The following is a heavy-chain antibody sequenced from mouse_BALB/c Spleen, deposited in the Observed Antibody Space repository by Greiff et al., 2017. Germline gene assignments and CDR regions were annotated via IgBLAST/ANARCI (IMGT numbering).Heavy chain of an antibody. CDR3: ARPLMITTVGAMDY. Sequence: VQLKQSGPGLVKPSQSLSLTCSVTGYSITSGYYWNWIRQFPGNNLEWMGYISYDGSNNYNPSLKNRISITRDTSKNQFFLKLNSVTTEDTATYYCARPLMITTVGAMDYWGQGTSVTVSS. V-gene: IGHV3-6*02. CDR2: ISYDGSN. D-gene: IGHD2-4*01. CDR1: GYSITSGYY. J-gene: IGHJ4*01.